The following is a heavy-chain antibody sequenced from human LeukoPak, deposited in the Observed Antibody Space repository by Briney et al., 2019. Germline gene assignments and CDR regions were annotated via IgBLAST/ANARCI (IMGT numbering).Heavy chain of an antibody. CDR1: GDSINSLDL. J-gene: IGHJ4*02. CDR2: MYLSGTT. D-gene: IGHD3-22*01. Sequence: SSETLSLTCTVSGDSINSLDLWSWVRQPPGKGLEWIGEMYLSGTTHSNPSVESRVTISIDKSKNQFFLNLSSVTAADTAVYYCAGLVGRYSSGLYYYYFDYWGQGTLVTVSS. CDR3: AGLVGRYSSGLYYYYFDY. V-gene: IGHV4-4*02.